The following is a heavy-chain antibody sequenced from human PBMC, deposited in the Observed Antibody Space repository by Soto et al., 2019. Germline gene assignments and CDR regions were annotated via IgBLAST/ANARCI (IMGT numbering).Heavy chain of an antibody. CDR3: AADDASHGSGEFDY. V-gene: IGHV3-23*01. J-gene: IGHJ4*02. D-gene: IGHD3-10*01. Sequence: PGGSLRLSCAASGFTFSSSAMSWVRQAPGKGLEWVSGMSGSGGRTYYADSVKGRFTISRDNSKNTFYLEMNSLRTEDTAMFFCAADDASHGSGEFDYWGQGTLVTVSS. CDR2: MSGSGGRT. CDR1: GFTFSSSA.